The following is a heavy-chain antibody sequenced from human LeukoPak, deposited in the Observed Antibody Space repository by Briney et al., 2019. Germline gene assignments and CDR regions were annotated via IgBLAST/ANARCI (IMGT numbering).Heavy chain of an antibody. V-gene: IGHV1-8*01. CDR3: ARELLLWFGGNWFDP. CDR1: GYTFTSYD. CDR2: INPNSGNT. Sequence: ASVKVSCKASGYTFTSYDINWVRQATGQGLEWMGWINPNSGNTGYAQKFQGRVTMTRNTSISTAYMELSSLRSDDTAVYYCARELLLWFGGNWFDPWGQGTLVTVSS. D-gene: IGHD3-10*01. J-gene: IGHJ5*02.